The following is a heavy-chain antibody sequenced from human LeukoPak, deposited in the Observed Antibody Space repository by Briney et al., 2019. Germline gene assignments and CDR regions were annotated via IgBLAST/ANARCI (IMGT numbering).Heavy chain of an antibody. CDR3: ARDGMIVSNGNWFDP. Sequence: GGSLRLSCAASGFTFSDYYMSWIRQAPGKGLEWVSYISSSGSTIYYADSVKGRFTISRDNSKNTLYLQMNSLRAEDTAVYYCARDGMIVSNGNWFDPWGQGTLVTVSS. J-gene: IGHJ5*02. D-gene: IGHD3-22*01. CDR1: GFTFSDYY. V-gene: IGHV3-11*04. CDR2: ISSSGSTI.